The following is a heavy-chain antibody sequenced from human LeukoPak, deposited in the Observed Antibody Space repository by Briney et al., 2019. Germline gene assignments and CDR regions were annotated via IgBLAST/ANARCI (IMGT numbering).Heavy chain of an antibody. CDR1: GGSISSSSYY. D-gene: IGHD1-1*01. V-gene: IGHV4-39*01. J-gene: IGHJ4*02. CDR3: ARGSGTTRTTGYFDY. Sequence: SETLSLTCTVSGGSISSSSYYWGWIRQPPGKGLEWIGSIYYSGSTYYNPSLKSRVTISVDTSKNQFSLKLSSVTAADTAVYYCARGSGTTRTTGYFDYWGQGTLVTVSS. CDR2: IYYSGST.